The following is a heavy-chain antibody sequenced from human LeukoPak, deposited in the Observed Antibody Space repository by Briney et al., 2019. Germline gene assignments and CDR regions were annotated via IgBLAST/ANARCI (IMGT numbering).Heavy chain of an antibody. CDR3: AKVKTGIAGYFDY. CDR2: IRYDVSNK. D-gene: IGHD6-13*01. CDR1: GFTFSSYG. V-gene: IGHV3-30*02. J-gene: IGHJ4*02. Sequence: GGSLRLSCAASGFTFSSYGMHWVRQAPGKGLEWVAFIRYDVSNKYYADSVKGRFTISRDNSKNTLYLQMNSLRVEDTAVYYCAKVKTGIAGYFDYWGQGTLVTVS.